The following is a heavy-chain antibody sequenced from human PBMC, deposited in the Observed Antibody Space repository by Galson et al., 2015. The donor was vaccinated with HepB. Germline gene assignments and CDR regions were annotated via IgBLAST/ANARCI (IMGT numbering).Heavy chain of an antibody. CDR1: GFTFSSYA. Sequence: SLRLSCAASGFTFSSYAMHWVRQAPGKGLEWVAVISYDGSNKYYADSVKGRFTISRDNSKNTLYLQMNSLRAEDTAVYYCARDQYGYDFWSGYSYYYYYGMDVWGQGTTVTVSS. CDR3: ARDQYGYDFWSGYSYYYYYGMDV. J-gene: IGHJ6*02. CDR2: ISYDGSNK. D-gene: IGHD3-3*01. V-gene: IGHV3-30-3*01.